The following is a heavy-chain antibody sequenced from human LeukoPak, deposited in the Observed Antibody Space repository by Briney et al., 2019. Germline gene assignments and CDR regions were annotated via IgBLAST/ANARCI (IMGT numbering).Heavy chain of an antibody. V-gene: IGHV4-59*01. CDR3: ARAGWSGRRDL. Sequence: SETLSLTCTVSGGSISSYYWSWIRQPPGKGLEWIGYLYYSGSTNYNPSLKSRVTISVDTSKDQFSLKLSSVTAADTAVYYCARAGWSGRRDLWGQGTLVSVSS. D-gene: IGHD3-3*01. CDR1: GGSISSYY. CDR2: LYYSGST. J-gene: IGHJ5*02.